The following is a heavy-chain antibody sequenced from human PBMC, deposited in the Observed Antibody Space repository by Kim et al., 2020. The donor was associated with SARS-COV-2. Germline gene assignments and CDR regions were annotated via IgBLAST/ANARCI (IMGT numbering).Heavy chain of an antibody. CDR1: GFTFSSYS. V-gene: IGHV3-21*01. Sequence: GGSLRLSCAASGFTFSSYSMNWVRQAPGKGLEWVSSISSSSSYIYYADSVKGRFTISRANAKNSLYLQMNSLRAEDTAVYYCARDHGDVGVVAATEGFAFDIWGQGTMVTVSS. CDR3: ARDHGDVGVVAATEGFAFDI. J-gene: IGHJ3*02. CDR2: ISSSSSYI. D-gene: IGHD2-15*01.